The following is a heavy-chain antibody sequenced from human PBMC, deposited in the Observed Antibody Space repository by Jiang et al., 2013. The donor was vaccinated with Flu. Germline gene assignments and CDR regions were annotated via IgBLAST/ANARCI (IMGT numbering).Heavy chain of an antibody. CDR2: SIIVGAP. CDR1: GASIRKSL. Sequence: SETLSLTCSVSGASIRKSLLELDPATPRGRDWNTLGRSIIVGAPTTTPSLKSRVTISVDTSKNQFSLKLTSVTAADTAVYYCARDTGGWTLPGYIDYWGQGILVTVSS. J-gene: IGHJ4*02. D-gene: IGHD6-19*01. CDR3: ARDTGGWTLPGYIDY. V-gene: IGHV4-59*11.